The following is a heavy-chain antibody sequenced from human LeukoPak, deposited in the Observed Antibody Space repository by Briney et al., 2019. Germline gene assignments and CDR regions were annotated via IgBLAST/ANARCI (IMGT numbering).Heavy chain of an antibody. J-gene: IGHJ5*02. Sequence: GASVEVSCKASGYTFTSYAMHWVRQAPGQRLEWMGWINAGNGNTKYSQKFQGRVTITRDTSASTAYMELSSLRSEDTAVYYCARTPSLPAAKNWFDPWGQGTLVTVSS. CDR1: GYTFTSYA. V-gene: IGHV1-3*01. CDR3: ARTPSLPAAKNWFDP. D-gene: IGHD2-2*01. CDR2: INAGNGNT.